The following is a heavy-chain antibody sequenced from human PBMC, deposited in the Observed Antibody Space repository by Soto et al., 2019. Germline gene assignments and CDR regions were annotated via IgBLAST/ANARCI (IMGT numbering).Heavy chain of an antibody. CDR2: IKQDGIKK. CDR3: ARDDRNIVATPYDY. Sequence: GGSLRLSCAASGFTFSSYWMSWVRQAPGKGLEWVANIKQDGIKKYYVDSVKGRFTISRDNAKNSLYLQMNSLRAEDTAVYYCARDDRNIVATPYDYWGQGTLVTVSS. V-gene: IGHV3-7*05. CDR1: GFTFSSYW. D-gene: IGHD5-12*01. J-gene: IGHJ4*02.